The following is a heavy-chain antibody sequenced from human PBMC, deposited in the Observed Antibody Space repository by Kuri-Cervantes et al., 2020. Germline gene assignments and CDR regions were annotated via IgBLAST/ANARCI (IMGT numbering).Heavy chain of an antibody. CDR3: ARVLGYYDRAWFDP. D-gene: IGHD3-22*01. J-gene: IGHJ5*02. V-gene: IGHV4-59*01. CDR1: GDSISSYY. CDR2: IYYSGST. Sequence: GSLRLSCTVSGDSISSYYWSWIRQPPGKGLEWIGYIYYSGSTNYNPSLKSRVTISVDTSKNQFSLKLSSVTAADTAVYYCARVLGYYDRAWFDPWGQGTLVTVSS.